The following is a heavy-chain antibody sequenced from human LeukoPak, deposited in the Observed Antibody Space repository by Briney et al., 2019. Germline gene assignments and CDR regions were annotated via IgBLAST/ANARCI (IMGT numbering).Heavy chain of an antibody. CDR3: ARDSRRYQLHPFDY. V-gene: IGHV3-21*01. CDR2: ISSSSSYI. D-gene: IGHD2-2*01. Sequence: PGGSLRLSCAASGFTFSNFAMNWVRQAPGKGLEWVSSISSSSSYIYYADSVKGRFTISRDNAKNSLYLQMNSLRAEDTAVYYCARDSRRYQLHPFDYWGQGTLVTVSS. J-gene: IGHJ4*02. CDR1: GFTFSNFA.